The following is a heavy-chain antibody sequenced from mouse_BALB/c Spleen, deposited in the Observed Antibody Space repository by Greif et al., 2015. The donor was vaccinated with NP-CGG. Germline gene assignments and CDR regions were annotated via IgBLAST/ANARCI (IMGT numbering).Heavy chain of an antibody. Sequence: EVMLVESGGGLVQPGGSRQLSCAASGFTFSSFGMHWVRQAPEKGLEWVAYISSGSSTIYYADTVKGRFTISRDNPKNTLFLQMTSLRSEDTAMYYCARAVGAMDYWGQGTSVTVSS. CDR3: ARAVGAMDY. CDR1: GFTFSSFG. V-gene: IGHV5-17*02. CDR2: ISSGSSTI. J-gene: IGHJ4*01.